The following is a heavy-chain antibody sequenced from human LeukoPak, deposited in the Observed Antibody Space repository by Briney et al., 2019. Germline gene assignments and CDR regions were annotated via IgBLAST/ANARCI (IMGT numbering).Heavy chain of an antibody. D-gene: IGHD1-26*01. CDR2: MNPNSGNT. V-gene: IGHV1-8*01. Sequence: GASVKVSCKASGYTFTSYDINWVRQATGQGLEWMGWMNPNSGNTGYAQKFQGRVTMTRNTSISTAYMELSSLRSEDTAVYYCARVIRWELLKDDAFDIWGQGTMVTVSS. J-gene: IGHJ3*02. CDR1: GYTFTSYD. CDR3: ARVIRWELLKDDAFDI.